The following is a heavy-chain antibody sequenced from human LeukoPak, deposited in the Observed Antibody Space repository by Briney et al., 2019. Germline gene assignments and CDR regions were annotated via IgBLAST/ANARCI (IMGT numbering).Heavy chain of an antibody. CDR2: IYYSGST. Sequence: LETLSLTCTVSGGSISSYYWSWIRQPPGKGLEWSGYIYYSGSTNYNPSLKSRVTISVDTSKNQFSLKLSSVTAADTAVYYCARWDYSSGYYRLGYWGQGTLVTVSS. CDR1: GGSISSYY. D-gene: IGHD3-22*01. J-gene: IGHJ4*02. V-gene: IGHV4-59*01. CDR3: ARWDYSSGYYRLGY.